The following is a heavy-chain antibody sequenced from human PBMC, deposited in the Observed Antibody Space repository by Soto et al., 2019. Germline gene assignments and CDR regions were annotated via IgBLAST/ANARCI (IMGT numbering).Heavy chain of an antibody. V-gene: IGHV1-46*03. Sequence: QVQLVQSGAEVRKPGASVKVSCKAAGYIFTSYYIHWVRLAPRQGLEWMGVINPGDGSTIYAEKFQGRVTMTRDTSTSTVYMEVSSLRSEDTAVYYCGREEMPTVNNYYYYMDVWGKGTTVTVSS. J-gene: IGHJ6*03. D-gene: IGHD4-4*01. CDR1: GYIFTSYY. CDR2: INPGDGST. CDR3: GREEMPTVNNYYYYMDV.